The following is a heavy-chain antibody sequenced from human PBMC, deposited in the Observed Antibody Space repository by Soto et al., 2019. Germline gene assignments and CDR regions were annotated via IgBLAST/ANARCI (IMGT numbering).Heavy chain of an antibody. CDR1: GFTFRSYW. CDR3: ARDQTTLAAFDI. J-gene: IGHJ3*02. D-gene: IGHD4-17*01. Sequence: GGSLRLSCAVSGFTFRSYWMSWVRQAPGKGLEWVANIKQDGSEKYYVDSVKGRFTISRDNAKNSLYLQMNSLRAEDTAVYYCARDQTTLAAFDIWGQGTMVTVSS. V-gene: IGHV3-7*01. CDR2: IKQDGSEK.